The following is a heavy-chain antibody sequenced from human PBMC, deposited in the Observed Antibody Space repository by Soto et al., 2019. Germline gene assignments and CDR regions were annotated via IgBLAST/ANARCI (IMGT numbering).Heavy chain of an antibody. J-gene: IGHJ4*02. CDR1: GFTFSSYG. V-gene: IGHV3-30*18. Sequence: GGSLRLSCAASGFTFSSYGMHWVRQAPGKGLEWVAVISYDGSNKYYADSVKGRFTISRDNSKNTLYLQMNSLRAEDTAVYYCAKEGITGTPAFDYWGQGTLVTVSS. CDR3: AKEGITGTPAFDY. CDR2: ISYDGSNK. D-gene: IGHD1-20*01.